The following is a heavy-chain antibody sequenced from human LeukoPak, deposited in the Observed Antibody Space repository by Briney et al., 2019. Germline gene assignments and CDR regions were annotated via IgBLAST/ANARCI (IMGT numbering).Heavy chain of an antibody. CDR3: ARDHYYDGRGRFDP. CDR2: VYFDGGT. V-gene: IGHV4-39*07. CDR1: GGSVTSGTYH. J-gene: IGHJ5*02. D-gene: IGHD3-16*01. Sequence: SETLSLTCSVSGGSVTSGTYHWGWIRQPPGKGLEWIGSVYFDGGTHYKPSLQSRVTISVDTSKNQFSLRLSSVTAADTALYYCARDHYYDGRGRFDPWGQGTLVSVSS.